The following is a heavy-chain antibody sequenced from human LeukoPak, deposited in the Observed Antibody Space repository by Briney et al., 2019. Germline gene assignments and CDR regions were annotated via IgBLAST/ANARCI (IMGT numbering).Heavy chain of an antibody. CDR3: AKRRVVIRVILVGFHREAYYFDS. CDR2: ISGSGGGT. V-gene: IGHV3-23*01. D-gene: IGHD3-22*01. J-gene: IGHJ4*02. Sequence: GGSLRLSCAVSGITVSNYGMSWVRQAPGKGLEWVAGISGSGGGTNYADSVKGRFTISRDNSKNTLYLQMNSLRAEDTAVYFCAKRRVVIRVILVGFHREAYYFDSWGQGALVTVSS. CDR1: GITVSNYG.